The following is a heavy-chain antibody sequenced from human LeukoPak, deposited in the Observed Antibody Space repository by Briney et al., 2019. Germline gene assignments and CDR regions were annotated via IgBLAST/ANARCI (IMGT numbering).Heavy chain of an antibody. D-gene: IGHD3-22*01. V-gene: IGHV3-30*04. Sequence: GGSLRLSCAASGLTFSSYALHWVRQAPGKGLEWVALISYDGSGKYYADSVKGRFTISRDNSKNTLYLQMNSLRPEDTAVYYCARGHYYDSSGYLFDYWGQGTLVTVSS. CDR3: ARGHYYDSSGYLFDY. CDR1: GLTFSSYA. CDR2: ISYDGSGK. J-gene: IGHJ4*02.